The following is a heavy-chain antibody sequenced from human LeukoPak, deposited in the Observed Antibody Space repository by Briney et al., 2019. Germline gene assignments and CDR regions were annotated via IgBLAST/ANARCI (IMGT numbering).Heavy chain of an antibody. CDR3: ATEGEEWTNFDY. CDR1: GFTFSTTG. J-gene: IGHJ4*02. Sequence: GGSLRLSCAAPGFTFSTTGLHWVRQAPGKGLEWVAMISPDGSTTFYTDSMKGRLTVSRDNSNNTLYLQMNSLRLEDTALYYCATEGEEWTNFDYWGQGTLVTVSS. V-gene: IGHV3-30*04. CDR2: ISPDGSTT. D-gene: IGHD3-3*01.